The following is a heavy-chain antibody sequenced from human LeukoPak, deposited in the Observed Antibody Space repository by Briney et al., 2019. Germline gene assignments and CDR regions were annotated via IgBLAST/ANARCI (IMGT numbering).Heavy chain of an antibody. V-gene: IGHV4-59*01. CDR3: AREVVAVAGRLFDY. CDR2: IYYSGST. CDR1: GGSISSYY. J-gene: IGHJ4*02. D-gene: IGHD6-19*01. Sequence: PSETLSLTCTVSGGSISSYYWSWIRQPPGKGLEWIGYIYYSGSTNYNPSLKSRVTISVDTSKNQFSLKLSSVTAADTAVYYCAREVVAVAGRLFDYWGQGTLVTVSS.